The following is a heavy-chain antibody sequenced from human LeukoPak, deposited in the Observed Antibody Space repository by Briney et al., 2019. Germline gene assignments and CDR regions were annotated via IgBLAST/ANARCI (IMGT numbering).Heavy chain of an antibody. CDR1: GFTFSSYA. CDR2: ISYDGSNK. J-gene: IGHJ5*02. D-gene: IGHD1-26*01. Sequence: GGSLRLSCAASGFTFSSYAMSWVRQAPGKGLEWVAVISYDGSNKYYADSVKGRFTISRDNSKNTLYLQMNSLRAEDTAVYYCARDSYSGSASSSWFDPWGQGTLVTVSS. CDR3: ARDSYSGSASSSWFDP. V-gene: IGHV3-30-3*01.